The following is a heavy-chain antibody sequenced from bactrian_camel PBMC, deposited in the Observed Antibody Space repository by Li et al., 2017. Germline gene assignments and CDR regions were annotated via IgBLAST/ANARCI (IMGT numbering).Heavy chain of an antibody. J-gene: IGHJ4*01. CDR3: AAEGCGAGQPWHVTQAYNH. D-gene: IGHD3*01. CDR2: IYRSDGRT. Sequence: HVQLVESGGGSVQTGGSLRLSCLASGDTTLTYCMGWFREGSDNRREGVPSIYRSDGRTTYSDSVKGHFTISQNAAADTVDLAMISLKPEDTGVYYCAAEGCGAGQPWHVTQAYNHRGRGTQVTVS. CDR1: GDTTLTYC. V-gene: IGHV3S26*01.